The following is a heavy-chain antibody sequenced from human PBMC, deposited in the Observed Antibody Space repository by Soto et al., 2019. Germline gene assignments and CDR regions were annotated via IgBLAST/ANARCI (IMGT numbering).Heavy chain of an antibody. Sequence: GGSLRLSCAASGFTFSNYAMHWVRQAPGKGLEWVAVIWYDGSNKYYADSVKGRFTISRDNSKNTLYLQMNSLRAEDTAVYYCARDYYKYYDSSGYYRSPAYWGQGTLVTVSS. J-gene: IGHJ4*02. D-gene: IGHD3-22*01. V-gene: IGHV3-33*01. CDR1: GFTFSNYA. CDR2: IWYDGSNK. CDR3: ARDYYKYYDSSGYYRSPAY.